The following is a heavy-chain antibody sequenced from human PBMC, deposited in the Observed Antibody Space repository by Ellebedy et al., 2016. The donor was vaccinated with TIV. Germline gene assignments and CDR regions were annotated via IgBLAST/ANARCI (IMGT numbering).Heavy chain of an antibody. D-gene: IGHD3-10*01. CDR2: INWNGTST. J-gene: IGHJ4*02. CDR1: GFIFDDYD. V-gene: IGHV3-20*04. Sequence: GESLKISXAASGFIFDDYDMSWVRQAPGKGLEWVSGINWNGTSTGYADSVKGRFTISRDNAKNSLYLQMNSLRAEDTALYYCARDILGSSPDYWGQGTLVTASS. CDR3: ARDILGSSPDY.